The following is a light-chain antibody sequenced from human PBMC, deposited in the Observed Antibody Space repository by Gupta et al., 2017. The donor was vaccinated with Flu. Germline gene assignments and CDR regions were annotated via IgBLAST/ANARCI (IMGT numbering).Light chain of an antibody. CDR2: DAT. CDR1: QSVDSY. J-gene: IGKJ4*01. CDR3: QQRKNWPPLT. V-gene: IGKV3-11*01. Sequence: ERAILTCRTSQSVDSYVSGYQQRPGQDPRLLIYDATNRATGVPDRFSGSGSATDFTITISSREPEDVAVYYCQQRKNWPPLTFGGGTKVEIK.